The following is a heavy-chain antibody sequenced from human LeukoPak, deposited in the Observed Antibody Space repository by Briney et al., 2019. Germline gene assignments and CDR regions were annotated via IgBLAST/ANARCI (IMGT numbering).Heavy chain of an antibody. J-gene: IGHJ4*02. Sequence: GGSLTLSCTVSGFTFSSFSMNWVRQAPGKGLEWVSGIGITSGYIYYADSVKGRFTISRDNDKHSLYLQMNSLSAEDTAIYYGARRFGDLLLDYWGQGTLVTVSS. CDR3: ARRFGDLLLDY. CDR2: IGITSGYI. D-gene: IGHD3-10*01. CDR1: GFTFSSFS. V-gene: IGHV3-21*01.